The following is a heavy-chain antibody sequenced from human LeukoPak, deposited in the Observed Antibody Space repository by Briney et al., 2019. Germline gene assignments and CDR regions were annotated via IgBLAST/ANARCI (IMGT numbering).Heavy chain of an antibody. CDR3: ARGLEGYSAGWSRFFEY. V-gene: IGHV4-38-2*01. CDR2: IYHTGST. D-gene: IGHD6-19*01. Sequence: PSETLSLTCGVSGYSISRGYYWGWIRQPPGNGLEWTGNIYHTGSTYYNPSLRSRVTISVDTSKNQFFLKLTSVTAADTAVYYCARGLEGYSAGWSRFFEYWGQGTLATVSS. CDR1: GYSISRGYY. J-gene: IGHJ4*02.